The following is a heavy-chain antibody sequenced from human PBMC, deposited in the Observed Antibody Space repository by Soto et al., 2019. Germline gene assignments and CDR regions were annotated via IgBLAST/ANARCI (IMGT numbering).Heavy chain of an antibody. Sequence: SETLSLTCTVSGGSISSYYWSWIRQPPGKGLEWIGYIYYSGSTNYNPSLKSRVTISVDTSKNQFSLKLSSVTAADTAVYYCARLPTRDSSSFDYWGQGTLVTVSS. CDR1: GGSISSYY. J-gene: IGHJ4*02. CDR2: IYYSGST. V-gene: IGHV4-59*01. CDR3: ARLPTRDSSSFDY. D-gene: IGHD6-6*01.